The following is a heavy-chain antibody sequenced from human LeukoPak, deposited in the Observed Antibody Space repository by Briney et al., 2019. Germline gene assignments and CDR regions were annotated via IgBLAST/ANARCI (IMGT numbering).Heavy chain of an antibody. Sequence: GGSLRLSCAASGFTFSSYAMHWVRQAPGKGLEWVAVISYDGSNKYYADSVKGRFTISRDNSKNTLYLQMNSLRAEDTTVYYCAKVFYSSGWEYFQHWGQGTLVTVSS. D-gene: IGHD6-19*01. V-gene: IGHV3-30*18. CDR1: GFTFSSYA. CDR2: ISYDGSNK. CDR3: AKVFYSSGWEYFQH. J-gene: IGHJ1*01.